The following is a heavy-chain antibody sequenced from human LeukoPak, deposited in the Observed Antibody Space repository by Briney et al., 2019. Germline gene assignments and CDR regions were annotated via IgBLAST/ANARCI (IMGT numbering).Heavy chain of an antibody. Sequence: PGGSLRLSCAASEFTFDDYAMHWVRQAPGKGLEWVSGISYNSVTIAYGDSVKGRFTIWRDNGKNSLYLQMNSLRAEDTALYYCAKEIGAMRASGSIYAFNIWGQGTMVTVSS. CDR1: EFTFDDYA. V-gene: IGHV3-9*01. D-gene: IGHD3-10*01. CDR3: AKEIGAMRASGSIYAFNI. J-gene: IGHJ3*02. CDR2: ISYNSVTI.